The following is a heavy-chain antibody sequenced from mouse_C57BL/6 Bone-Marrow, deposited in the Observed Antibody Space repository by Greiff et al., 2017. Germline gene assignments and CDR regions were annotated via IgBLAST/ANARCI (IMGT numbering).Heavy chain of an antibody. CDR2: ISAGGSYT. V-gene: IGHV5-4*03. J-gene: IGHJ4*01. CDR3: AGGGLPCDGVDY. CDR1: GFTFSSYA. Sequence: EVKLVESGGGLVKPGGSLTLSCAASGFTFSSYAMSWVRQTPDKRLEWVATISAGGSYTYYPDNVQGRFTISSDHAKNNLYLQMSHLKSKDTAMDYGAGGGLPCDGVDYWGQGTPVSVSS. D-gene: IGHD1-1*02.